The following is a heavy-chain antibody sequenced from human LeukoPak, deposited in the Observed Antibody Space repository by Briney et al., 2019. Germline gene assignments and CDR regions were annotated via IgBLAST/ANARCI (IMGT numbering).Heavy chain of an antibody. D-gene: IGHD4-17*01. V-gene: IGHV4-61*02. CDR3: ARGGDYGDSP. CDR1: GGSISSGSYY. Sequence: SQTLSLTCTVSGGSISSGSYYWSWIRQPAGKGLEWIGRIYSSGSTNYNPSLKSRVTISLDTSKNQFSLKLSSVTAADTAVYYCARGGDYGDSPWGQGTLVTVSS. J-gene: IGHJ5*02. CDR2: IYSSGST.